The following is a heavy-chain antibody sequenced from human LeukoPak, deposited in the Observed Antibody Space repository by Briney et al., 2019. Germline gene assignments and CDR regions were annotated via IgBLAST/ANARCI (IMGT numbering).Heavy chain of an antibody. CDR1: GYTFTGYY. D-gene: IGHD3-10*01. CDR2: INPNSGGT. Sequence: ASVKVSCKAPGYTFTGYYMHWVRQAPGQGLEWMGWINPNSGGTNYAQKFQGRVTMTRDTSISTAYMELSRLRSDDTAVYYCAMAYGSGSYYFDYWGQGTLVTVSS. J-gene: IGHJ4*02. CDR3: AMAYGSGSYYFDY. V-gene: IGHV1-2*02.